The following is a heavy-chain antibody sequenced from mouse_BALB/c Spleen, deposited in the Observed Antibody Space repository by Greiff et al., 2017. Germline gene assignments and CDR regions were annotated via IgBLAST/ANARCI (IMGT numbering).Heavy chain of an antibody. V-gene: IGHV1S56*01. CDR3: ASSLLRSFDY. J-gene: IGHJ2*01. D-gene: IGHD1-2*01. CDR2: IYPGNVNT. CDR1: GYTFTSYY. Sequence: QLQQSGPELVKPGASVRISCKASGYTFTSYYIHWVKQRPGQGLEWIGWIYPGNVNTKYNEKFKGKATLTADKSSSTAYMQLSSLTSEDSAVYFCASSLLRSFDYWGQGTTLTVSS.